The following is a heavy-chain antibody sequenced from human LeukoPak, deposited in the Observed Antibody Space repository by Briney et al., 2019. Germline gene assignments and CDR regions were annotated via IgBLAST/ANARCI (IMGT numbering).Heavy chain of an antibody. CDR3: ARVGGYYDPAKFDP. V-gene: IGHV4-4*07. CDR1: GGSISSYY. J-gene: IGHJ5*02. Sequence: SETLSLTCTVSGGSISSYYWSWIRQPAGKGLEWIGRIYTSGSTNYNPSLKSRVTMSVDTSKNQFSLKLSSVTAADTAVYYCARVGGYYDPAKFDPWGQGTLVTVSS. CDR2: IYTSGST. D-gene: IGHD3-22*01.